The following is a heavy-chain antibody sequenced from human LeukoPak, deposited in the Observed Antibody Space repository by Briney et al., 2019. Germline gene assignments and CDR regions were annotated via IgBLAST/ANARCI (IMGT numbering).Heavy chain of an antibody. J-gene: IGHJ4*02. CDR1: GYTFTSYG. CDR3: ARDGPYYYGSGSTGEYDY. Sequence: GASVKVSCKASGYTFTSYGISWVRQAPGQGLEWMGWISAYNGNTNYAQKLQGRVTMTTDTSTSTAYMELRSLRSDDMAVYYCARDGPYYYGSGSTGEYDYWGQGTLVTVSS. D-gene: IGHD3-10*01. V-gene: IGHV1-18*03. CDR2: ISAYNGNT.